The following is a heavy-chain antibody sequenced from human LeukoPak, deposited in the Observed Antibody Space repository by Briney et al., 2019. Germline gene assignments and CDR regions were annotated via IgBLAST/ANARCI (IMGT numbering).Heavy chain of an antibody. Sequence: SVKVSCKASGYTFPTFTIRWVRQAPGQGLEWMGGIIPIFRTANYAQKFQGRVTITADESTSTAYMELSSLRSEDTAVYYCARALRYYSDSSGYAFDYWGQGTLVTVSS. V-gene: IGHV1-69*13. CDR1: GYTFPTFT. CDR2: IIPIFRTA. D-gene: IGHD3-22*01. CDR3: ARALRYYSDSSGYAFDY. J-gene: IGHJ4*02.